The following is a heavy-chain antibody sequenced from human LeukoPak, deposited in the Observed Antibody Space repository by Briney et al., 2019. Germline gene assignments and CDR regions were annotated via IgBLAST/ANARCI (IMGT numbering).Heavy chain of an antibody. Sequence: ASVKVSSKASGYTFTGYYIHWVRQAPGQGLEWMGWINPNSGGTKYAQKFQGRVTMTRDTSISTAYMELSSLTSDDTALYYCARDGAVAGTAYPEYWGQGTLVTVSS. V-gene: IGHV1-2*02. CDR1: GYTFTGYY. CDR3: ARDGAVAGTAYPEY. D-gene: IGHD6-19*01. CDR2: INPNSGGT. J-gene: IGHJ4*02.